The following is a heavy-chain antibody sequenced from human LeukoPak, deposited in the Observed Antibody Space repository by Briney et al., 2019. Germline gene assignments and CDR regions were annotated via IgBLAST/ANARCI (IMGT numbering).Heavy chain of an antibody. CDR3: ARGVGHTGYCSSTSCAYPFDY. CDR2: MNPNSGNT. Sequence: ASVKVSCKASGYTFTSYDINWVRQATGQGLEWMGWMNPNSGNTGYAQKFQGRVTITRNTSISTAYMELSSLRSEDTAVYYCARGVGHTGYCSSTSCAYPFDYWGQGTLVTVSS. V-gene: IGHV1-8*03. J-gene: IGHJ4*02. D-gene: IGHD2-2*01. CDR1: GYTFTSYD.